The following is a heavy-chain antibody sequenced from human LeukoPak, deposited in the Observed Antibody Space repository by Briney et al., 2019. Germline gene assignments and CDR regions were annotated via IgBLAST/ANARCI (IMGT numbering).Heavy chain of an antibody. Sequence: ASVRVSCKASGGTFSSYAISWVRQAPGQGLEWMGGITPIFGTANYAQKFQGRVTITADTSTSTAYMEMRSLRSDDTAVYYCARVLSSSHPDGYYYYYYMDVWGTGTTVTVSS. V-gene: IGHV1-69*06. CDR1: GGTFSSYA. J-gene: IGHJ6*03. D-gene: IGHD5-24*01. CDR3: ARVLSSSHPDGYYYYYYMDV. CDR2: ITPIFGTA.